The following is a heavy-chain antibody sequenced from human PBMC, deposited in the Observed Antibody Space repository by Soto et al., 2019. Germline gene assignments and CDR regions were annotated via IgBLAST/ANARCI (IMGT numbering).Heavy chain of an antibody. CDR2: IYYSGST. V-gene: IGHV4-31*03. Sequence: TLSLTCSVSGGCLSSGRHYWTWIRQQPGKGLEWIAYIYYSGSTYYNPSLTSRVTVSVDPSENQFSLKLSSVTAADTAVYYCARGGDSSGYSYFAYCGQRTLVTVSA. CDR3: ARGGDSSGYSYFAY. CDR1: GGCLSSGRHY. D-gene: IGHD3-22*01. J-gene: IGHJ4*02.